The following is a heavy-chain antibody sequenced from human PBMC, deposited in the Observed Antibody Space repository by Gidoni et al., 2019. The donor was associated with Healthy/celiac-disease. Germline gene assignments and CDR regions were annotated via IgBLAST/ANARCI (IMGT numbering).Heavy chain of an antibody. Sequence: QVQLQESGPGLVKPSQTLSLTCPVSGGSISSGSYYWSWIRPPAGKGLEWIGRIYTSGSTNYNPSLKSRVTISVDTSKNQFSLKLSSVTAADTAVYYCARYILTGYYLDYWGQGTLVTVSS. V-gene: IGHV4-61*02. CDR1: GGSISSGSYY. J-gene: IGHJ4*02. CDR3: ARYILTGYYLDY. CDR2: IYTSGST. D-gene: IGHD3-9*01.